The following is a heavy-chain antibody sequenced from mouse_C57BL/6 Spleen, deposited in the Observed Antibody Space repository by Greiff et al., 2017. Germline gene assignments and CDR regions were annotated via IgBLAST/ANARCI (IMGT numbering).Heavy chain of an antibody. J-gene: IGHJ3*01. Sequence: QVQLQQSGAELVKPGASVKISCKASGYAFSSYWMNWVKQRPGKGLEWIGQIYPGDGDTNYNGKFKGKATLTADKSSSTAYMQLSSLTSEDSAVYFCARPNWDGGWFAYWGQGTLVTVSA. D-gene: IGHD4-1*01. CDR2: IYPGDGDT. CDR1: GYAFSSYW. CDR3: ARPNWDGGWFAY. V-gene: IGHV1-80*01.